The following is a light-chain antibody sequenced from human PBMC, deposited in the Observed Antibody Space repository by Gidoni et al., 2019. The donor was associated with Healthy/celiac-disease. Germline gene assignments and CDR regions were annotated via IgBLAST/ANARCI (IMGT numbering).Light chain of an antibody. CDR1: QSVSSSY. Sequence: DIVLTQSPGTLSWSPGERATLSCRASQSVSSSYLAWYQQQPGQAPRLLIDGASSRATGIPDRFSGSGSGTDFTLTISRLEPEDFAVYYCQQYGSSPRSFGQGTKLEIK. CDR2: GAS. V-gene: IGKV3-20*01. CDR3: QQYGSSPRS. J-gene: IGKJ2*03.